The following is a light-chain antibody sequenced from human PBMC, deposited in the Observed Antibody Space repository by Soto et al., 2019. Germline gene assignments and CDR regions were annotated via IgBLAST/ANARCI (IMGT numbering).Light chain of an antibody. Sequence: QSVLTQPPSVSGAPGQRVTISCTGSSSNIGAGYDVHWYQQLPGTAPKLLIYGNSNRPSGVPDRFSGSKSGTSASLAITGLQAEDEADYYCQSYASSLSGSVFGTGTQLTVL. CDR2: GNS. CDR1: SSNIGAGYD. J-gene: IGLJ1*01. CDR3: QSYASSLSGSV. V-gene: IGLV1-40*01.